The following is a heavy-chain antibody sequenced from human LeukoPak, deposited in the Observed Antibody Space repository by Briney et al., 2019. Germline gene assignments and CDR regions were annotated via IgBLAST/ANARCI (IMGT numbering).Heavy chain of an antibody. CDR1: GFTFGDYA. CDR3: TSRRRCSGAGCFQGLDY. V-gene: IGHV3-49*03. D-gene: IGHD2-15*01. CDR2: IRSKAYGGTT. Sequence: PGRSLRLSCTASGFTFGDYAMSWFRQAPGKGLEWVGFIRSKAYGGTTDYAASVKGRFTISRDDSKSIAYLQMDSLKAEDTAVYYCTSRRRCSGAGCFQGLDYWGQGTLVTVSS. J-gene: IGHJ4*02.